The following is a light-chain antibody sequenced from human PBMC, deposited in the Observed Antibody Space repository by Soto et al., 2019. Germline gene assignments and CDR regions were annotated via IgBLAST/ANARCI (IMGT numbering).Light chain of an antibody. V-gene: IGKV3-20*01. J-gene: IGKJ1*01. Sequence: EIVLTQSPVTLSLSPGERATLSCRASQNVARNYLAWYQQRPGQAPRLLIYDASTRATGIPDRFSGSGSGTEFTLTISSLQPDDFATYYCQQYNSYSFGQGTKVDI. CDR3: QQYNSYS. CDR2: DAS. CDR1: QNVARNY.